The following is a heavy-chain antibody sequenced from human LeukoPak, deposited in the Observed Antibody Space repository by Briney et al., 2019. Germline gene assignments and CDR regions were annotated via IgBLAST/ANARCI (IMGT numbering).Heavy chain of an antibody. J-gene: IGHJ4*02. Sequence: GESLQISCHGSGYSFTNYWIGWVRQMRGKGLEWMGIIYVGDSDTRYSPSFQCQASISAHKSISTAYLQWRSLKASDTAMYYCARLLGGYDWGIHYWGQGTLVTVSS. D-gene: IGHD5-12*01. V-gene: IGHV5-51*01. CDR2: IYVGDSDT. CDR1: GYSFTNYW. CDR3: ARLLGGYDWGIHY.